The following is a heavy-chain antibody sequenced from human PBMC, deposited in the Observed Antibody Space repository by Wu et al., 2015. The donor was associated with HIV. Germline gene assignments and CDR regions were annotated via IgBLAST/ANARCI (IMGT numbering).Heavy chain of an antibody. V-gene: IGHV1-8*01. CDR3: ARGDKTYVLRYFDWLPEYY. CDR1: GYTFTSYD. J-gene: IGHJ4*02. Sequence: QLVQSGAEVKKPGASVKVSCKASGYTFTSYDINWVRQATGQGLEWMGWMNPNSGNTGYAQKFQGRVTMTRNTSISTAYMELSSLRSEDTAVYYCARGDKTYVLRYFDWLPEYYWGQGTLVTVSS. CDR2: MNPNSGNT. D-gene: IGHD3-9*01.